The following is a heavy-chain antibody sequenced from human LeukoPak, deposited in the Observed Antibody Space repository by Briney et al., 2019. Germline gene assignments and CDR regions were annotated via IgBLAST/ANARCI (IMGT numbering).Heavy chain of an antibody. D-gene: IGHD3-10*01. V-gene: IGHV4-61*02. Sequence: SETLSLTCTVSGGSISSGSYYWSWIRQPAGKGLEWTGRIYTSGSTNYNPSLKSRVTISVDTSKNQFSLKLSSVTAADTAVYYCARDGDNYYGSGSYGYWGQGTLVTVSS. CDR2: IYTSGST. CDR3: ARDGDNYYGSGSYGY. J-gene: IGHJ4*02. CDR1: GGSISSGSYY.